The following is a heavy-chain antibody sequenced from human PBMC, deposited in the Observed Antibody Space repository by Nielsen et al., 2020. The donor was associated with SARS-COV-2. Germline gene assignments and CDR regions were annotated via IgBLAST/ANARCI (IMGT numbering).Heavy chain of an antibody. CDR3: AKGLLTYYYDSSGYYPLHYFDY. J-gene: IGHJ4*02. Sequence: GGSLRLSCAASGFTFSSYGMHWVRQAPGKGLEWVAVISYDGSNKYYADSVKGRFTISRDNSKNTLYLQMNSLRAEDTAVYYCAKGLLTYYYDSSGYYPLHYFDYWGQGTLVTVSS. CDR1: GFTFSSYG. CDR2: ISYDGSNK. V-gene: IGHV3-30*18. D-gene: IGHD3-22*01.